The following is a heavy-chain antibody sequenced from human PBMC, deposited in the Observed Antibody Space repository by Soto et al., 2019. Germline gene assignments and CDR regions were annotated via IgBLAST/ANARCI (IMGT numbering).Heavy chain of an antibody. Sequence: WGSLRLSCAASGFTFISYWIHFVRQAPGKWLVWVSRINSDGSSTSYADSVKGRFTISRDNAKNTLYLQMNSLRAEDTAVYYCARDRSGGIAVSDYWGQGTLVTVSS. V-gene: IGHV3-74*01. CDR2: INSDGSST. J-gene: IGHJ4*02. CDR3: ARDRSGGIAVSDY. CDR1: GFTFISYW. D-gene: IGHD6-19*01.